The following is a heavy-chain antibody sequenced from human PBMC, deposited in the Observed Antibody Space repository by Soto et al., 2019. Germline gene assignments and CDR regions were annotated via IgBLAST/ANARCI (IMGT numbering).Heavy chain of an antibody. D-gene: IGHD1-26*01. CDR3: AGGSYAHDAFDI. Sequence: EVPLLESGGGLVQPGGSLRLSCAASGFTFSSYAMSWVRQAPGKGLEWVSAISGSGGSTYYADSVKGRFTISRDNSKNTLYLQMNSLRAEDTAVYYCAGGSYAHDAFDIWGQGTMVTVSS. CDR1: GFTFSSYA. CDR2: ISGSGGST. V-gene: IGHV3-23*01. J-gene: IGHJ3*02.